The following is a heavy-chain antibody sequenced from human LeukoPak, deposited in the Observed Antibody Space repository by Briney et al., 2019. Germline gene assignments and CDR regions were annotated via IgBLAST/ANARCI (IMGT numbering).Heavy chain of an antibody. Sequence: GGSLRLSCAASGFTFSSYWMSWVRQAPGKGLEWVSAISGSGGSTYYADSVKGRFTISRDNSKNTLYLQMNSLRAEDTAVYYCASGFHTAMVCRWGQGTLVTVSS. CDR2: ISGSGGST. D-gene: IGHD5-18*01. CDR3: ASGFHTAMVCR. V-gene: IGHV3-23*01. CDR1: GFTFSSYW. J-gene: IGHJ4*02.